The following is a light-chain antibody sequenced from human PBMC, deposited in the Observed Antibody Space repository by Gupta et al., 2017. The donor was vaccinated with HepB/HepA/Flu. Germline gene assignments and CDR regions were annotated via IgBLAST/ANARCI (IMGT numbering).Light chain of an antibody. J-gene: IGLJ3*02. V-gene: IGLV3-21*01. CDR3: QVWDTSEHRGV. Sequence: SSVLPQPPSLSVAPGKTATLTCGGQNIGSQSVHWLQQKSGQAPLLIIYYDSDRPSGNPERFSASNSGNTATLTISRVEAGDEADYYCQVWDTSEHRGVFGGGIKLTVL. CDR2: YDS. CDR1: NIGSQS.